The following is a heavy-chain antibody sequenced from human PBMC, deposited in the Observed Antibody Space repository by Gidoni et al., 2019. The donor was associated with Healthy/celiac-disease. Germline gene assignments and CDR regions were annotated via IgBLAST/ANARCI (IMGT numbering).Heavy chain of an antibody. J-gene: IGHJ5*02. CDR3: ARRRWEPGAWFDP. V-gene: IGHV4-39*01. D-gene: IGHD1-26*01. CDR2: IYYSGST. CDR1: GGSISSSSYY. Sequence: QLQLQESGPGLVKPSETLSLTCTVSGGSISSSSYYWGWIRQPPGKGLEWIGSIYYSGSTYYNPSLKSRVTISVDTSKNQFSLKLSSVTAADTAVYYCARRRWEPGAWFDPWGQGTLVTVSS.